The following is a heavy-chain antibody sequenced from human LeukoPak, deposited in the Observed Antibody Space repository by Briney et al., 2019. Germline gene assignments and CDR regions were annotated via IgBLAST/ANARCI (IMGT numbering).Heavy chain of an antibody. D-gene: IGHD1-20*01. J-gene: IGHJ5*01. CDR3: ARDRYTWHDRDWCDS. V-gene: IGHV4-4*07. CDR2: IFASGET. CDR1: GDSISTSY. Sequence: PSETLPLTCTVSGDSISTSYWSWIRQPAGKRMEWIGRIFASGETNYNPSLESRVIMSRDTSNNQFFLRLTSVTAADTAVYYCARDRYTWHDRDWCDSWGQGTLVTVSS.